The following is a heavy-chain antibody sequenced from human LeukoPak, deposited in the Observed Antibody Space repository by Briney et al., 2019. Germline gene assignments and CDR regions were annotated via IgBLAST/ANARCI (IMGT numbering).Heavy chain of an antibody. Sequence: GGSLRLSCAASGFTFSSYARHWVRQAPGKGLEWVAVISYDGSNKYYADSVKGRFTISRDNSKNTLYLQMNSLRAEDTAVYYCARDSSLVNFDYWGQGTLVTVSS. D-gene: IGHD6-13*01. V-gene: IGHV3-30*04. J-gene: IGHJ4*02. CDR2: ISYDGSNK. CDR1: GFTFSSYA. CDR3: ARDSSLVNFDY.